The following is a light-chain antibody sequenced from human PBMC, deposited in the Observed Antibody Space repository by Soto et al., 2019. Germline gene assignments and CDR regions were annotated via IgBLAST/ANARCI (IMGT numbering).Light chain of an antibody. CDR1: QGIRNA. Sequence: AIQMTQSPSSLSASVGDRVTITSRARQGIRNALGSYQQKPGKAPKLLIYAASTLHSGLPSRFSGSGSGTEFTLTISRPQPEDLATYYCLQDDTYPLPYGGGTKVEIK. V-gene: IGKV1-6*01. CDR3: LQDDTYPLP. CDR2: AAS. J-gene: IGKJ4*01.